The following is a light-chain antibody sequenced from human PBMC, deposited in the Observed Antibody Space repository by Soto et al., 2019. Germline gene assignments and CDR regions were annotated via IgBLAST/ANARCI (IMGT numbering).Light chain of an antibody. V-gene: IGKV1-5*03. Sequence: DIQMTQSPSTLSASVGDRVTITCRASQDIKNYLAWYQQKPGKAPKLLMSLLEDGVPSRFSGSGSGTEFALTISSLQPDEFATYCCQHLDSYVSIFGPGTRVDIK. J-gene: IGKJ3*01. CDR2: S. CDR3: QHLDSYVSI. CDR1: QDIKNY.